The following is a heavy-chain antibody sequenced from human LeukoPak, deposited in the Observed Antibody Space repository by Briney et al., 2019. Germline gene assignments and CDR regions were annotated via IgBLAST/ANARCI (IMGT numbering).Heavy chain of an antibody. CDR3: ARERVIVRAFDI. J-gene: IGHJ3*02. CDR1: GGSISSGGYY. Sequence: SQTLSLTCTVSGGSISSGGYYWSWIRQHPGKGLEWIGYIYYSGSTYYNPSLKSRVTISVDTSKNQFSLKLSSVTAADTAVYYCARERVIVRAFDIWSQGTMVTVSS. D-gene: IGHD1-26*01. CDR2: IYYSGST. V-gene: IGHV4-31*03.